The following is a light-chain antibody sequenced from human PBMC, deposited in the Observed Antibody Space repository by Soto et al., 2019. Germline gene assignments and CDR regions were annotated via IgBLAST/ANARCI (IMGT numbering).Light chain of an antibody. Sequence: QSVLTQPPSTSGTPGQRVTISCSGSSSNVGSAPVNWYQQLPGTAPELLIYDNNQRPSGVPDRFSVSKSGTSASLAISGLQSEDEADYYCAAWDDSLNVYVFGTGTKLTVL. V-gene: IGLV1-44*01. J-gene: IGLJ1*01. CDR3: AAWDDSLNVYV. CDR1: SSNVGSAP. CDR2: DNN.